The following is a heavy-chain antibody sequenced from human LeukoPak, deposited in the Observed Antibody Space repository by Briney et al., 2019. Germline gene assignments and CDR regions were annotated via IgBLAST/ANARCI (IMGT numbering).Heavy chain of an antibody. Sequence: SETLSLTCTVSGGSISGYYWSWIRQPPGKGLEWIGYIYYSGSTNYNPSLKSRVTISVDTSKNQFSLKLSSVTAADTAVYYCASSIIMVRGDDAFDIWGQGTMVTVSS. J-gene: IGHJ3*02. V-gene: IGHV4-59*01. CDR2: IYYSGST. CDR3: ASSIIMVRGDDAFDI. CDR1: GGSISGYY. D-gene: IGHD3-10*01.